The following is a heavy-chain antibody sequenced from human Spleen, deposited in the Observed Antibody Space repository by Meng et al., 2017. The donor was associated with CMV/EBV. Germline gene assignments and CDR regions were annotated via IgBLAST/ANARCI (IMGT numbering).Heavy chain of an antibody. V-gene: IGHV3-30*14. CDR1: GFTFSSYA. CDR3: TFPRLGVVY. Sequence: GGSLRLSCAASGFTFSSYALHWVRQAPGKGLEWVAVISYDGSNKYCADSVKGRFTISRDNSKNPLYLQMNSLRAEDTAVYYCTFPRLGVVYWGQGTLVTVSS. CDR2: ISYDGSNK. J-gene: IGHJ4*02. D-gene: IGHD3-3*01.